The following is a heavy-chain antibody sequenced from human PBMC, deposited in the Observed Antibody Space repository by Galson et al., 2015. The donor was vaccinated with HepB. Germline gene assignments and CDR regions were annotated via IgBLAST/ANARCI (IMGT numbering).Heavy chain of an antibody. D-gene: IGHD6-6*01. V-gene: IGHV1-24*01. J-gene: IGHJ6*02. CDR2: FDPEDGET. CDR3: ATDPVIAARFKHYYGMDV. Sequence: SVKVSCKVSGYTLTELSMHWVRQAPGKGLEWMGGFDPEDGETIYAQKFQGRVTMTEDTSTDTAYMELSSLRSEDTAVYYCATDPVIAARFKHYYGMDVWGQGTTVTVSS. CDR1: GYTLTELS.